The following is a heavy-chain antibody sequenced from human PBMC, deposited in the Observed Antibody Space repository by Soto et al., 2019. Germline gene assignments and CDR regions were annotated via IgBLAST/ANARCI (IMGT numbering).Heavy chain of an antibody. J-gene: IGHJ5*01. Sequence: SETLSLTCTVSGASLSSISYYWGWIRQPPGKGLEWVGSIFFTVNCSYPRSLRSRVTMSVDTSRNQFSLMMISVPAADPSVYYCAGRHCSGGSRYTHGFDSWGQGALVTVSS. V-gene: IGHV4-39*01. CDR2: IFFTVNC. D-gene: IGHD2-15*01. CDR1: GASLSSISYY. CDR3: AGRHCSGGSRYTHGFDS.